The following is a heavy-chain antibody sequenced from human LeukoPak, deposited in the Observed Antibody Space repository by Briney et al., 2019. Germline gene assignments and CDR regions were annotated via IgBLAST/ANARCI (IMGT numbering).Heavy chain of an antibody. CDR3: ARGFGYSSGWHNFDY. Sequence: SETLSLTCAVYGGSFSGYYWSWIRQPPGKELEWIGEINHSGSTNYNPSLKSRVTISVDTSKNQFSLKLSSVTAADTAVYYCARGFGYSSGWHNFDYWGQGTLVTVSS. J-gene: IGHJ4*02. CDR2: INHSGST. CDR1: GGSFSGYY. V-gene: IGHV4-34*01. D-gene: IGHD6-19*01.